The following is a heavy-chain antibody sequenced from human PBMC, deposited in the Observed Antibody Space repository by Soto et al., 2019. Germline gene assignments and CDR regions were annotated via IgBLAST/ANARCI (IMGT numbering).Heavy chain of an antibody. CDR2: ISAYNGNT. D-gene: IGHD3-16*02. CDR3: ARGVYDYVWGSYPMDY. Sequence: GASVKVSCKASGYTFTNYGISWVRQAPGQGLEWMGWISAYNGNTDYAQKLEGRVTMTTDTSTSTAYMELRSLRSDDTAVYYCARGVYDYVWGSYPMDYWGQGTLVTVSS. V-gene: IGHV1-18*01. J-gene: IGHJ4*02. CDR1: GYTFTNYG.